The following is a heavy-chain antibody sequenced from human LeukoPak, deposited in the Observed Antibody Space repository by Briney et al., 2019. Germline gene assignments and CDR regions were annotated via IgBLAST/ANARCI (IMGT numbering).Heavy chain of an antibody. D-gene: IGHD1-26*01. J-gene: IGHJ3*02. CDR1: GYTFTSYG. CDR2: ISTYNGHT. CDR3: ARGGRWELPRPYAFDI. V-gene: IGHV1-18*01. Sequence: ASVKVSCKASGYTFTSYGISWLRQAPGQGLEWMGWISTYNGHTNYAQKLQGRVTMTTYISTSTAYMELRNLRSDDTAVYYCARGGRWELPRPYAFDIWGQGTMVTVSS.